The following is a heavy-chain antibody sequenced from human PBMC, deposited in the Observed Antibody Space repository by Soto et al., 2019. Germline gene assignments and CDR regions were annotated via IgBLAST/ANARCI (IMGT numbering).Heavy chain of an antibody. CDR2: IFYSGST. Sequence: SETLSLTCTVSGGPISRSSYYWGWIRQPPGQGLEWIGSIFYSGSTHYNPSLKSRVTISVDTSKNQFSLKLSSVTAADTAVYYCGRISSHGDYAYWGQGTLVTVSS. CDR3: GRISSHGDYAY. J-gene: IGHJ4*02. CDR1: GGPISRSSYY. V-gene: IGHV4-39*01. D-gene: IGHD4-17*01.